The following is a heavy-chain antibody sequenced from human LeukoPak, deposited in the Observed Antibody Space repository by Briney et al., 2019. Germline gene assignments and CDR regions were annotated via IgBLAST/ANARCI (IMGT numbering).Heavy chain of an antibody. CDR2: ISWNSGSI. V-gene: IGHV3-9*01. J-gene: IGHJ4*02. CDR3: AKDQGTYDSSGYYFNFDY. Sequence: PGGSLRLSCAASGFTFDDYAMHWVRQAPGKGLEWVSGISWNSGSIGYADSVKGRFTISRDNAKNSLYLQMNSLRAEDTALYYCAKDQGTYDSSGYYFNFDYWGQGTPVTVSS. CDR1: GFTFDDYA. D-gene: IGHD3-22*01.